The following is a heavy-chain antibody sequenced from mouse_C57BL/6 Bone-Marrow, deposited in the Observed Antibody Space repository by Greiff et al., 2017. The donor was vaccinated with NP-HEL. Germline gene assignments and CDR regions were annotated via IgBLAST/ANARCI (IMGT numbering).Heavy chain of an antibody. V-gene: IGHV1-22*01. CDR3: ARAEVLRLFAY. CDR2: INPNNGGT. CDR1: GYTFTDYN. D-gene: IGHD1-1*01. J-gene: IGHJ3*01. Sequence: VQLKESGPELVKPGASVKMSCKASGYTFTDYNMHWVKQSHGKSLEWIGYINPNNGGTSYNQKFKGKATLTVNKSSSTAYMELRSLTSEDSAVYYCARAEVLRLFAYWGQGTLVTVSA.